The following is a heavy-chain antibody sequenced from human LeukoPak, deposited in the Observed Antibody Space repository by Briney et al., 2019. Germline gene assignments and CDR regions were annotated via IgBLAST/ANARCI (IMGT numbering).Heavy chain of an antibody. CDR1: GYTFTSYY. V-gene: IGHV1-46*01. D-gene: IGHD5-24*01. Sequence: ASVKVSCKASGYTFTSYYMHWVRQAPGQGLEWMGIINPSGGSTSYAQKFQGRVTITADESTSTAYMELSSLRSEDTAVYYCAREVREMGFDYWGQGTLVTVSS. CDR3: AREVREMGFDY. CDR2: INPSGGST. J-gene: IGHJ4*02.